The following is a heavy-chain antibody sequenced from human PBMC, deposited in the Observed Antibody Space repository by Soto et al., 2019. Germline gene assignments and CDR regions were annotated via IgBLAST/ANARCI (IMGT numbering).Heavy chain of an antibody. CDR1: GFIFRDFY. CDR2: ISSSSSST. Sequence: VGPLRLSCAASGFIFRDFYMSWIRQVPGKGLEWLSKISSSSSSTDYADSVKGRFTISRDNAKNSLYLQMSSLRAEDTAVYYCARDRGGGSIFGGHYGMDVWGQGTTVTVPS. V-gene: IGHV3-11*06. J-gene: IGHJ6*02. CDR3: ARDRGGGSIFGGHYGMDV. D-gene: IGHD3-3*01.